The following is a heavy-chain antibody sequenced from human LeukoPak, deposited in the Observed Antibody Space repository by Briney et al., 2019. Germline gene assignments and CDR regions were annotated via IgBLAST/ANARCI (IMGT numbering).Heavy chain of an antibody. J-gene: IGHJ4*02. CDR3: AKLRGSSGYSIDY. V-gene: IGHV3-23*01. CDR1: GFTFSSYA. Sequence: GGSLRLSCAASGFTFSSYAMSWVRQAPGKGLEWVSGTSGSGVSTYYADSVKGRFTISRDNSKNTLYLQMNSLRAEDTAVYYCAKLRGSSGYSIDYWGQGTLVTVSS. CDR2: TSGSGVST. D-gene: IGHD3-22*01.